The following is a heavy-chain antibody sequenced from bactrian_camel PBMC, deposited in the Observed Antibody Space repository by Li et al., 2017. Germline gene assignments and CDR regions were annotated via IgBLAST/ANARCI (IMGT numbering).Heavy chain of an antibody. V-gene: IGHV3S31*01. CDR3: AADRRVSHYIGGYLARGPLGY. J-gene: IGHJ6*01. CDR1: GFTFSSYA. D-gene: IGHD2*01. CDR2: INNGGGST. Sequence: QLLESGGGLVQPGGSLRLSCAASGFTFSSYAMSWVRQTLGKGLEWVSSINNGGGSTYYADSVKGRFTISRDNAKNTLYLQLHSLKTEDTAMYYCAADRRVSHYIGGYLARGPLGYWGQGTQVTVS.